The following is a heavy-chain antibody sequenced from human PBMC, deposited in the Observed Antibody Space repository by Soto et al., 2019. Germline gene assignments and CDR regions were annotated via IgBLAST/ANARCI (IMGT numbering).Heavy chain of an antibody. Sequence: TSETLSLTCTVSGDSIRSGNHYWSWIRQPPGKGLEWIGYIYYSGSTYYSPSLKSRVTISVDTSKNQFSLKLNSVTAADTAVYYCARVDILTVYGCMYVWGQGTTVTVSS. J-gene: IGHJ6*02. D-gene: IGHD3-9*01. CDR2: IYYSGST. CDR1: GDSIRSGNHY. V-gene: IGHV4-30-4*01. CDR3: ARVDILTVYGCMYV.